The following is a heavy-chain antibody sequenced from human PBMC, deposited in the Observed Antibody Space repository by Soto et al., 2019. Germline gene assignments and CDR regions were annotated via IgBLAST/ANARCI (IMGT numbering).Heavy chain of an antibody. CDR3: GRDRRYCSGNRCYKFLGPDY. CDR2: INPSGGSA. D-gene: IGHD2-2*02. CDR1: GYTFTNYF. V-gene: IGHV1-46*01. Sequence: QVQLVQSGAEVKKPGASVTVSCKASGYTFTNYFMHWVRQAPGQGLEWMAMINPSGGSASYSQKFQGRVTMTSDTSTGTGYMDVDSLRSEDSAVYYWGRDRRYCSGNRCYKFLGPDYWGQGNLVTVSS. J-gene: IGHJ4*02.